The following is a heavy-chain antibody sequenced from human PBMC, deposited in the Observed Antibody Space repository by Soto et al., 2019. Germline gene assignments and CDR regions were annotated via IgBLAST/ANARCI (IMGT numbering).Heavy chain of an antibody. J-gene: IGHJ6*02. Sequence: GGSLRLSCAASGFTFSSYGMHWVRQAPGKGLEWVAVIWYDGSNKYYADSVKGRFTISRDNSKNTLYLQMNSLRAEDTAVYYCARDFGYGGNSDYYYYGMDVWGQGTTVTVSS. CDR2: IWYDGSNK. D-gene: IGHD4-17*01. CDR1: GFTFSSYG. V-gene: IGHV3-33*01. CDR3: ARDFGYGGNSDYYYYGMDV.